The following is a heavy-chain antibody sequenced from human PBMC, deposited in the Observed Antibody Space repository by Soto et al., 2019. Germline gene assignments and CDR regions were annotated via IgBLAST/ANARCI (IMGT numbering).Heavy chain of an antibody. CDR1: GGSISSSSYY. Sequence: SETLSLTCTVSGGSISSSSYYWGWIRQPPGKGLEWIGSIYYSGTSFYNPSLKSRVTISVDGSKNQFSLKVKSVTAADTAVYYCARGRLVPAVNFDYWGLGTLVTVSS. J-gene: IGHJ4*02. D-gene: IGHD2-2*01. CDR2: IYYSGTS. V-gene: IGHV4-39*07. CDR3: ARGRLVPAVNFDY.